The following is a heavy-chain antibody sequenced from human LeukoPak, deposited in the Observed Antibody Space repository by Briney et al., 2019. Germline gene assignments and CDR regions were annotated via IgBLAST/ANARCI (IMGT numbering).Heavy chain of an antibody. CDR3: ARKSSSSLGWFDP. D-gene: IGHD6-6*01. CDR2: IYHSGST. J-gene: IGHJ5*02. V-gene: IGHV4-30-2*01. CDR1: GGSISSGGYY. Sequence: SETLSLTCTVSGGSISSGGYYWSWIRQPPGKGLEWIGYIYHSGSTYYNPSLKSRVTISVDRSKNQFSLKLSSVTAAGTAVYYCARKSSSSLGWFDPWGQGTLVTVSS.